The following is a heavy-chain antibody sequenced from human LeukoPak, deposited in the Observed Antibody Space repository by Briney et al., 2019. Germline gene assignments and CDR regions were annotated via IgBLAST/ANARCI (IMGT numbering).Heavy chain of an antibody. D-gene: IGHD3-22*01. V-gene: IGHV3-33*01. CDR3: ARSQYYYDSSGGLDDAFDI. CDR1: GFTFSSHG. CDR2: IWYDGSNK. Sequence: PGRSLRLSCAASGFTFSSHGMHWVRQAPGKGLEWVAVIWYDGSNKYYADSVKGRFTISRDNSKNTLYLQMNSLRAEDTAVYYCARSQYYYDSSGGLDDAFDIWGQGTMVTVSS. J-gene: IGHJ3*02.